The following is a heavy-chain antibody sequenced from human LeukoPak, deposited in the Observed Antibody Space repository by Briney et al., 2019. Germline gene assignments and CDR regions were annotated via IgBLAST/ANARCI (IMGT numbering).Heavy chain of an antibody. Sequence: ASVKVSCKASGYTFTSYYMHWVRQAPGQGLEWMGIINPSGGSTSYAQKFQGRVTMARDMSTSTVYMELSSLRSEDTAVYYCARDPSDYYDSSGYYYSWFDPWGQGTLVTVSS. D-gene: IGHD3-22*01. CDR1: GYTFTSYY. J-gene: IGHJ5*02. CDR3: ARDPSDYYDSSGYYYSWFDP. CDR2: INPSGGST. V-gene: IGHV1-46*01.